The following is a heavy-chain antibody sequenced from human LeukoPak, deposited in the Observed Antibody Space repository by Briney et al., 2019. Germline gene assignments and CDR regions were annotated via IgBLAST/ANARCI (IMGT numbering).Heavy chain of an antibody. D-gene: IGHD1-26*01. CDR2: ITSSSGYI. J-gene: IGHJ4*02. Sequence: GGSLRLSCAASGFPFSNYKMNWVRQAPGKGLEWVSSITSSSGYIYYADSVKGRFTISRDNAKKPLFLHMNSLRADDTAVYSCAREVGSNGAFDYWGPGTLVTVSS. CDR1: GFPFSNYK. V-gene: IGHV3-21*01. CDR3: AREVGSNGAFDY.